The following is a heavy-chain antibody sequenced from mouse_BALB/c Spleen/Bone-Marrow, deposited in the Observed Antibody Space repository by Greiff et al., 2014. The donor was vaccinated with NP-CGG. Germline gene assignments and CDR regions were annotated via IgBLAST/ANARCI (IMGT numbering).Heavy chain of an antibody. CDR1: GFTFTDYC. J-gene: IGHJ2*01. Sequence: EVQGVESGGGLVQPGGSLRLSCATSGFTFTDYCMNWVRQPPGKALEWLGFIRNKANGYTTEYSASVKGRFTISRDNSQSILYLQMDTLRAEDSATYYCARDSRSTVSHFDYWGQGTTLTVSS. CDR2: IRNKANGYTT. D-gene: IGHD1-1*01. CDR3: ARDSRSTVSHFDY. V-gene: IGHV7-3*02.